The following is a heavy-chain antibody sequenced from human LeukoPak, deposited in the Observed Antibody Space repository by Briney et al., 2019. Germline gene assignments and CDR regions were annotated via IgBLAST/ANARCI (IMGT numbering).Heavy chain of an antibody. CDR2: ISSDGNDK. V-gene: IGHV3-30*03. J-gene: IGHJ4*02. CDR1: GVTFSSYG. D-gene: IGHD5-12*01. Sequence: GGSLRLSCAASGVTFSSYGVHWVRQAPGKGLEWVALISSDGNDKLYGDSVKGQFTISRDDSKSTLYLQMNSLRAEDTAVYYCTTKVIRGNSGDDYDDWGQGTLVTVSS. CDR3: TTKVIRGNSGDDYDD.